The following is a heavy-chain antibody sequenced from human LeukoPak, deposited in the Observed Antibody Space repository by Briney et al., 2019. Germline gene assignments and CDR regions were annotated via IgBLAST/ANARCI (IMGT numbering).Heavy chain of an antibody. D-gene: IGHD2-15*01. CDR1: GFTFSSHW. V-gene: IGHV3-7*01. J-gene: IGHJ4*02. Sequence: GRSLKLSCAASGFTFSSHWMNWVRQAPGKGLEWVANIREDGTEIYYMDSVKGRFTISRDNAKNSLYLQMSSLRAEDTAVHYCARGVYSIDYWGQGTLVTVSS. CDR2: IREDGTEI. CDR3: ARGVYSIDY.